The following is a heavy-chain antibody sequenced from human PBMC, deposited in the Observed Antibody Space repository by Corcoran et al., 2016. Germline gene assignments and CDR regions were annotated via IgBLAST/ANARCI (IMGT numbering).Heavy chain of an antibody. D-gene: IGHD1-1*01. CDR2: IITYNGNT. J-gene: IGHJ4*02. CDR3: ATRTGHDPYYFDY. CDR1: GYTFTSYG. Sequence: QVQLMQSGTEVKKPGASVKVSCKPSGYTFTSYGISWVRQVPGQGLEWMGWIITYNGNTNYAQKFQGRVTMTTDTSTSTAYMELRSLRSDDTAVYYCATRTGHDPYYFDYWGQGTLVTVSS. V-gene: IGHV1-18*01.